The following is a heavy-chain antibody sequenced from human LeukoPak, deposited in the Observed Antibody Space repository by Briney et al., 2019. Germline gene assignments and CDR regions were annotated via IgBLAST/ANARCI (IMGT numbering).Heavy chain of an antibody. CDR2: IYYSGST. V-gene: IGHV4-59*01. D-gene: IGHD4-23*01. CDR3: ATEDDYGGNHDY. Sequence: PSETLSLTCTVSGGSISSYYWSWIRQPPGKGLEWIGYIYYSGSTNYNPSLKSRVTISVDTSKNQFSLKLSSVTAADTAVYYCATEDDYGGNHDYWGQGTLVTVSS. J-gene: IGHJ4*02. CDR1: GGSISSYY.